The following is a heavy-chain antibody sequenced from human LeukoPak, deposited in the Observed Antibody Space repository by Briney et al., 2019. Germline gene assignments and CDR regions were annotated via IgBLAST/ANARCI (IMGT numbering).Heavy chain of an antibody. D-gene: IGHD6-19*01. J-gene: IGHJ4*02. V-gene: IGHV3-23*01. CDR1: GFTFSSSA. CDR2: ISGSGGST. Sequence: PGGSLRLSCAASGFTFSSSAMSWVRQAPGKGLEWVSAISGSGGSTYYADSVKGRFTISRDNSKNTLYLQMNSLRADDTAVYYCAKDHDSSGWALFDYWGQGTLVTVSS. CDR3: AKDHDSSGWALFDY.